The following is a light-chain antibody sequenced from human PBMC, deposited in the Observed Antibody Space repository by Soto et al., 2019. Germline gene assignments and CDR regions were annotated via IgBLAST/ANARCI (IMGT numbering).Light chain of an antibody. J-gene: IGLJ2*01. Sequence: QSALTQPPSASGSPGQSVTISCTGTSSDVGGYNYVSWYQQHPGTAPKVIIYDVSKRPSGVPDRFSGSKSGNTASLTVSGLQTEDEADYYCASHAGSSAVFGGGTKVTVL. CDR1: SSDVGGYNY. V-gene: IGLV2-8*01. CDR3: ASHAGSSAV. CDR2: DVS.